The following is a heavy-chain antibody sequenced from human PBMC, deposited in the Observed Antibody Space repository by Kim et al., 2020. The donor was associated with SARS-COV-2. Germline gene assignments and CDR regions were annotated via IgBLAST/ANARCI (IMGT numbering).Heavy chain of an antibody. V-gene: IGHV3-23*01. D-gene: IGHD3-10*01. CDR1: GFNFRTYA. Sequence: GGSLRLSCAASGFNFRTYAMTWVRQAPGKGLEWVSTIGSGSGTFYADSVKGRFTVSRDNSKNTLYLQMNSLTAEDTAVYYCARGGIKIVVDSWGQGTLVTVPS. J-gene: IGHJ5*01. CDR3: ARGGIKIVVDS. CDR2: IGSGSGT.